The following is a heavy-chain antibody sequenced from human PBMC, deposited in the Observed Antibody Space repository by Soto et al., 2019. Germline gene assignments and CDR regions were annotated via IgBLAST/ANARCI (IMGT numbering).Heavy chain of an antibody. Sequence: QVQLQQWGAGLVKPSETLSLSCAVYGQSFSGHSWAWIRQPPGRGLEWIGESNESGRTYYNPPLKSRVTISTDTSKNQFSLKLSSVSAADTAAYFCARGSGIVALPGELEDVKYDYWGQGTLVNVSS. CDR2: SNESGRT. V-gene: IGHV4-34*01. J-gene: IGHJ4*02. CDR3: ARGSGIVALPGELEDVKYDY. D-gene: IGHD1-1*01. CDR1: GQSFSGHS.